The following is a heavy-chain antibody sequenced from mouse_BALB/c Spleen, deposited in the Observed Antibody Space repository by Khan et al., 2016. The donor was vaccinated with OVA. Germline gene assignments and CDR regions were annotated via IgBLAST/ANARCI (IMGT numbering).Heavy chain of an antibody. V-gene: IGHV1S137*01. D-gene: IGHD2-3*01. CDR1: GYTFTDYA. CDR2: ISSYSGNT. J-gene: IGHJ2*01. Sequence: QVQLQQPGPELVRPGVSVKISCKGAGYTFTDYAIHWVKQSHAKSLEWIGLISSYSGNTNYKQKFKDKATMTVDKSSSTAYMELARLTSEDSAIXYCTRPAYDGYYDYWGQGTTLTVSS. CDR3: TRPAYDGYYDY.